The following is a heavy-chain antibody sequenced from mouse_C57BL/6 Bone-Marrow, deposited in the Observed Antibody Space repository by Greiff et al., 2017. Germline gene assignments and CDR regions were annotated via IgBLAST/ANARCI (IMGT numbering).Heavy chain of an antibody. Sequence: EVQLQQSGAELVRPGSSVKMSCKTSGYTFTSYGINWVKQRPGQGLEWLGYLSIGNGYTEYNEKFKGKATLTSDPSSSTAYMQLSSLTSEYSAIXFGARSSFDYYGSSFWFAYWGQGTLVTVSA. CDR2: LSIGNGYT. CDR1: GYTFTSYG. J-gene: IGHJ3*01. D-gene: IGHD1-1*01. CDR3: ARSSFDYYGSSFWFAY. V-gene: IGHV1-58*01.